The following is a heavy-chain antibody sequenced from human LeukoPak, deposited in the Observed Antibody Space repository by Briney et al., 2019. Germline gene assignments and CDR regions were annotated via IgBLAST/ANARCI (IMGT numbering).Heavy chain of an antibody. CDR1: GYTLTELS. CDR3: ATSPLALYYYYYYGMDV. CDR2: FDPEDGET. J-gene: IGHJ6*02. Sequence: ASVKVSCKVSGYTLTELSMHWVRQAPGKGLEWMGGFDPEDGETIYAQKFQGRVTMTEDTSTDTAYMELSSLRSEDTAVYYCATSPLALYYYYYYGMDVWGQGTTVTVSS. V-gene: IGHV1-24*01.